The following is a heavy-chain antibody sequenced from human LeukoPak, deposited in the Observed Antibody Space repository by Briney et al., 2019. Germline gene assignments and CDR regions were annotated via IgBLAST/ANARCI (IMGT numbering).Heavy chain of an antibody. CDR3: ARGHYDILTGYSFDN. Sequence: ASVTVSCQASGYTFTSYDINWVRQAPGQGLEWMGWMNPNSGNAGYPQKFQGRVTMTRNTSISTAYMELSSLRSEDTAVYYCARGHYDILTGYSFDNWGQGTLVTVSS. CDR2: MNPNSGNA. D-gene: IGHD3-9*01. CDR1: GYTFTSYD. V-gene: IGHV1-8*01. J-gene: IGHJ4*02.